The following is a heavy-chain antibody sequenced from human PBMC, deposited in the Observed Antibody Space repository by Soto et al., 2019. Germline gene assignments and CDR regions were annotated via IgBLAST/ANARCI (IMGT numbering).Heavy chain of an antibody. V-gene: IGHV4-59*01. J-gene: IGHJ4*02. Sequence: QVQLQESGPGLVNPSETLSLTCTVSGGSISSYYWSWIRQPPGKGLEWIGYIYYSGSTNYNPSLKSRVTISVDTSKNQFSLKLSSVTAADTAVYYCARSWGFALDYWGQGTLVTVSS. CDR3: ARSWGFALDY. CDR1: GGSISSYY. D-gene: IGHD3-10*01. CDR2: IYYSGST.